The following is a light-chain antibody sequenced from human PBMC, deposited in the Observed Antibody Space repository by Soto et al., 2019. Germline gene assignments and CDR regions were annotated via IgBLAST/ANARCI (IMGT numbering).Light chain of an antibody. V-gene: IGKV3-11*01. CDR1: QSVSTY. J-gene: IGKJ4*01. CDR2: DAA. Sequence: EIVLTQSPATLSLSPGERATLSCRASQSVSTYLAWYQQKPGQAPRLFIYDAAIRATGIPGRFSGSGSGTDFALTISSLEPEDFAVYYCQQRSNWPPITFGGGTKVEIK. CDR3: QQRSNWPPIT.